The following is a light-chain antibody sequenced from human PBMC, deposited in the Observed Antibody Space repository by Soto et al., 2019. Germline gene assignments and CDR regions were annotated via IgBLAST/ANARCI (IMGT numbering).Light chain of an antibody. CDR1: QSISSW. J-gene: IGKJ2*01. V-gene: IGKV1-5*01. CDR2: DAS. CDR3: QQYEGT. Sequence: DIQMTQSPSTLSASVGDRVTITCRASQSISSWLAWYQQKPGKAPKLLIYDASSLESGVPSRFSGSGSGTEFTLTSISLQPDDFATYYCQQYEGTFGQGTKLEIK.